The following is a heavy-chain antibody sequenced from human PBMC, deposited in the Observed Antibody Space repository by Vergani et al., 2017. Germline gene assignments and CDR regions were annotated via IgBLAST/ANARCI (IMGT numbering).Heavy chain of an antibody. CDR1: GFTFDDYA. Sequence: EVQLVESGGGLVQPGRSLRLSCAASGFTFDDYAMHWVRQAPGKGLEWVSGISWNSGSIGYADSVKGRFTISRDNAKNSLYLQMNSLRAEDTALYYCAKGVEQLVGWFDPWGQRTLVTVSS. D-gene: IGHD6-6*01. J-gene: IGHJ5*02. V-gene: IGHV3-9*01. CDR2: ISWNSGSI. CDR3: AKGVEQLVGWFDP.